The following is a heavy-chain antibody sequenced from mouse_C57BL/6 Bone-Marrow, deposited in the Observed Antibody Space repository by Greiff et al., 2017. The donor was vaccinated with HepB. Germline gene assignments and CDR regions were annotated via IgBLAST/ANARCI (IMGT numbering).Heavy chain of an antibody. CDR2: IYPGDGDT. V-gene: IGHV1-82*01. D-gene: IGHD2-3*01. Sequence: VKLMESGPELVKPGASVKISCKASGYAFSSSWMNWVKQRPGKGLEWIGRIYPGDGDTNYNGKFKGKATLTADKSSSTAYMQLSSLTSEDSAVYFCARGLLHAYWGQGTLVTVSA. CDR3: ARGLLHAY. J-gene: IGHJ3*01. CDR1: GYAFSSSW.